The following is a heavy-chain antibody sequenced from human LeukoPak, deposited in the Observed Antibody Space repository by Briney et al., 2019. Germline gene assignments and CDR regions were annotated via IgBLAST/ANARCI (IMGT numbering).Heavy chain of an antibody. CDR3: ARAGVAVAGILAG. CDR2: IIPILGIA. J-gene: IGHJ4*02. D-gene: IGHD6-19*01. CDR1: GGTFSSYA. Sequence: SVKVSCKASGGTFSSYAISWVRQAPGQGLEWMGRIIPILGIANYAQKFQGRVTITADKSASTAYMELSSLRSEDTAVYYCARAGVAVAGILAGWGQGTLVTVSS. V-gene: IGHV1-69*04.